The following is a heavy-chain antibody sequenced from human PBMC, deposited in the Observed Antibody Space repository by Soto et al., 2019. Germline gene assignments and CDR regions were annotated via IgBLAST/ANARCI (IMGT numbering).Heavy chain of an antibody. J-gene: IGHJ5*02. CDR3: ARERIEGWFDP. D-gene: IGHD2-15*01. CDR2: INHSGST. V-gene: IGHV4-34*01. CDR1: GGSFSGYY. Sequence: SETLSLTCAVYGGSFSGYYRSWIRQPPGKGLEWIGEINHSGSTNYNPSLKSRVTISVDTSKNQFSLKLSSVTAADTAVYYCARERIEGWFDPWGQGTLVTVS.